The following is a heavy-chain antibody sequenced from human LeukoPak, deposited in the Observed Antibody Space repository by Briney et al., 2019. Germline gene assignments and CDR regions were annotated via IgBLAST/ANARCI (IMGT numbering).Heavy chain of an antibody. J-gene: IGHJ4*02. V-gene: IGHV5-51*01. Sequence: GESLKISCKGSGYGFTKYWIGWVRQTPEKGLEWMGIIYPGDSETRYSPSFQGQVTISADKSITTAYLQWSSLKASDTAVYYCATFGGKGGPSDYFDYWGQGALVTVSS. CDR2: IYPGDSET. CDR1: GYGFTKYW. CDR3: ATFGGKGGPSDYFDY. D-gene: IGHD3-10*01.